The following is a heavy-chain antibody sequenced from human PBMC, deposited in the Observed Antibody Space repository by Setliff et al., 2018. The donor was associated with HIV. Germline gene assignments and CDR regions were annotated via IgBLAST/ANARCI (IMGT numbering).Heavy chain of an antibody. V-gene: IGHV1-2*06. CDR3: ARSPDAYSGTTDY. CDR2: INRDNGGI. CDR1: GYSFTAYQ. Sequence: ASVKVSCKTFGYSFTAYQVNWLRQAPGQGLEWMGRINRDNGGIDYAQKFQGRVTVTRDTSINTAYMELSSLRYDDTAIYYCARSPDAYSGTTDYWGQGTLVTVSS. D-gene: IGHD1-26*01. J-gene: IGHJ4*02.